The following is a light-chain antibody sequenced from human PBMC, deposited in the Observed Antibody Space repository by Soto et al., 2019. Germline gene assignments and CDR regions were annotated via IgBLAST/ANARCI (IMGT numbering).Light chain of an antibody. V-gene: IGLV1-47*01. CDR1: SSNIGSNY. Sequence: QSVLTQPPSASGTPGPRVTISCSGSSSNIGSNYVYWYQQLPGTAPKLLIYRNSQRPSGVPDRFSGSKSGTSGSLAISGFRSEDEADFYCAAWDDSLSGLVFGTGTKVTVL. CDR2: RNS. CDR3: AAWDDSLSGLV. J-gene: IGLJ1*01.